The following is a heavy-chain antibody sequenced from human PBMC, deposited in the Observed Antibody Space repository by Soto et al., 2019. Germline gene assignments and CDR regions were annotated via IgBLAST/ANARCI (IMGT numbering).Heavy chain of an antibody. CDR2: INPRNGDT. CDR1: GYTFTGNY. Sequence: QVRLVQPGAEVKKTGASVKVSCKVSGYTFTGNYMHWMRPAPGQGPEWMGWINPRNGDTDYAQKFQGRVTIIRDTSISTAYMNLSRLTSDDTDIYFCVRGGGVDVVAPTRIVFDYWGQGTLLTVSS. CDR3: VRGGGVDVVAPTRIVFDY. V-gene: IGHV1-2*02. D-gene: IGHD5-12*01. J-gene: IGHJ4*02.